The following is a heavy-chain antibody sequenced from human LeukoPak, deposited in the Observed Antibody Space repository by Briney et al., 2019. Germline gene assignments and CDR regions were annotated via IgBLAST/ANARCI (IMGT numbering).Heavy chain of an antibody. V-gene: IGHV1-18*01. CDR3: ARDLQVWYSDY. J-gene: IGHJ4*02. CDR1: GYSSTNYG. D-gene: IGHD4-11*01. CDR2: IHIYRGNT. Sequence: ASVKVSCKASGYSSTNYGISWVRQAPGQGLEWMGWIHIYRGNTNYAQKFQGRVTMTTDTSTSTAYMELRSLRSDDTAVYYCARDLQVWYSDYWGQGTLVTVSS.